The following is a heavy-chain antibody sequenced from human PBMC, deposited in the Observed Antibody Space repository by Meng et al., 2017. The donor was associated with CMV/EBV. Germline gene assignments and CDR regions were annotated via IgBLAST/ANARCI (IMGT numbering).Heavy chain of an antibody. V-gene: IGHV3-11*01. D-gene: IGHD1-1*01. CDR2: ITSSGRTK. J-gene: IGHJ4*02. CDR1: GGSISSSSYY. CDR3: TRDLPSDPSLDPIGLDY. Sequence: LSLTCTVSGGSISSSSYYWGWVRQAPGKGLEWVSYITSSGRTKYYADPVKGRFTISRNNAKNSLYLQMNGLRAEDTALYYCTRDLPSDPSLDPIGLDYWGQGTLVTVSS.